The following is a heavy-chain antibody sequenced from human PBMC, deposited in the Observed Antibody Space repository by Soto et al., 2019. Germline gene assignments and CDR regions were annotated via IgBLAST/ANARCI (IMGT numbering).Heavy chain of an antibody. V-gene: IGHV3-74*01. J-gene: IGHJ5*02. D-gene: IGHD4-17*01. CDR2: INGDGSST. CDR3: ARFRVDGDSVP. CDR1: GFAFSNYW. Sequence: ELQLVQSGGGLVQPGGSLRLSCAASGFAFSNYWMHWVRQAPGKGLVWVSRINGDGSSTSYADSVRGRFTISRDNAENALHLQMNSLRPEDTALYYCARFRVDGDSVPWGQGTLVTVSS.